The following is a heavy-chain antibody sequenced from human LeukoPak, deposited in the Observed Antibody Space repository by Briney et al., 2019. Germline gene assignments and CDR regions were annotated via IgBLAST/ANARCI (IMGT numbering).Heavy chain of an antibody. CDR3: AREIVVVPAAIWFDP. V-gene: IGHV4-61*02. J-gene: IGHJ5*02. D-gene: IGHD2-2*01. CDR2: IYTSGST. CDR1: GGSISRGSYY. Sequence: SQTLSLTCTVSGGSISRGSYYWSWIRQPAGKGLEWIGRIYTSGSTNYNPSLKSRVTISVDTSKNQFSLKLSPVTAADTAVYYCAREIVVVPAAIWFDPWGQGTLVTVSS.